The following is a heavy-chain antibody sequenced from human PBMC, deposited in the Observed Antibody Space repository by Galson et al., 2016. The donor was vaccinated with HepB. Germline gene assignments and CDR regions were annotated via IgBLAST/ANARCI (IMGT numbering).Heavy chain of an antibody. J-gene: IGHJ6*02. Sequence: ETLSLTCSVSGDSISTSSHFWGWIRQPPGQSLEWIGSIHFGGNSYYNPSLKSRVTISVDLSKNQFSLKVTSVTAADTAVYFCARPTAYYGMDVWGQGTSVTISS. CDR1: GDSISTSSHF. CDR2: IHFGGNS. V-gene: IGHV4-39*01. CDR3: ARPTAYYGMDV. D-gene: IGHD4-17*01.